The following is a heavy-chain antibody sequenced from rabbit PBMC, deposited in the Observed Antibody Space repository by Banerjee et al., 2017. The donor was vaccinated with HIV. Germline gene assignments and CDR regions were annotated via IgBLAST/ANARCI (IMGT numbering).Heavy chain of an antibody. CDR1: GIDFSRSFW. V-gene: IGHV1S45*01. CDR3: ARSDDYGDYYSL. J-gene: IGHJ4*01. CDR2: IYAGSSGST. Sequence: QERLVESGGGLVTLGGSLKLTCKASGIDFSRSFWISWVRQTPGKGLEWIGCIYAGSSGSTYYASWAKGRFTISKTSSTTVTLQMTGLTAADTATYFCARSDDYGDYYSLWGPGTLVTVS. D-gene: IGHD2-1*01.